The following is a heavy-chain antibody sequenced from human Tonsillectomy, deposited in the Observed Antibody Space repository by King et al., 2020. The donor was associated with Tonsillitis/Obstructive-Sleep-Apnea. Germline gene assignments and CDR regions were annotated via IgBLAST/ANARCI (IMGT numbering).Heavy chain of an antibody. CDR3: ARARSSSWLRDWFDP. V-gene: IGHV4-4*02. CDR1: GGSISSSNW. D-gene: IGHD6-13*01. Sequence: MQLQESGPGLVKSSGTLSLTCAVSGGSISSSNWWSWVRQPPGKGLEWIGEIYHSGSTNYNPSLKSRVTISVDKSNNQFSLNLTSVTAADTAVYYCARARSSSWLRDWFDPWGQGTLVTVSS. J-gene: IGHJ5*02. CDR2: IYHSGST.